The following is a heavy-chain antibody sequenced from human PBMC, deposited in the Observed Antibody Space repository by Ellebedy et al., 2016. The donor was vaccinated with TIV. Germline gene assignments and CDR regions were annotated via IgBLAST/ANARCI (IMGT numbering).Heavy chain of an antibody. D-gene: IGHD1-1*01. CDR2: ISAYNGNT. Sequence: ASVKVSCKASGYTFTSYYMHWVRQAPGQGLEWMGWISAYNGNTNYAQKFQGRVTITADKSTSTAYMELSSLRSEDTAVYYCAREDRTRTEYFDYWGQGTLVTVSS. CDR3: AREDRTRTEYFDY. V-gene: IGHV1-18*04. J-gene: IGHJ4*02. CDR1: GYTFTSYY.